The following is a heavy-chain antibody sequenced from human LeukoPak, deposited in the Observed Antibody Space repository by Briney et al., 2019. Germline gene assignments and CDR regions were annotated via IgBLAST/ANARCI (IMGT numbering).Heavy chain of an antibody. V-gene: IGHV3-23*01. Sequence: PGGSLRLSCAASGFTFSSYAMSWVRQAPGEGLEWVSAISGSGGSTYYADSVKGRFTISRDNTKNTLYLQMNSLRAEDTAVYYCAKVGVYYYGSGSYEYWGQGTLVTVSS. CDR1: GFTFSSYA. D-gene: IGHD3-10*01. CDR3: AKVGVYYYGSGSYEY. CDR2: ISGSGGST. J-gene: IGHJ4*02.